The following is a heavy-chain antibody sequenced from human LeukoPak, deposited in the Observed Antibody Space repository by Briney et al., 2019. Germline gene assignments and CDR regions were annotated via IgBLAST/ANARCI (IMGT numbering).Heavy chain of an antibody. J-gene: IGHJ6*02. CDR2: ISGSGGGT. Sequence: GGSLRLSCAASGFTFSSYAMSWVRQAPGKGLEWVSAISGSGGGTYYADSVKGRFTISRDNSKNTLYLQMNSLRAEDTAVYYCAKDQPPNYDFWSGYYTPYYYYGMDVWGQGTMVTVSS. D-gene: IGHD3-3*01. V-gene: IGHV3-23*01. CDR1: GFTFSSYA. CDR3: AKDQPPNYDFWSGYYTPYYYYGMDV.